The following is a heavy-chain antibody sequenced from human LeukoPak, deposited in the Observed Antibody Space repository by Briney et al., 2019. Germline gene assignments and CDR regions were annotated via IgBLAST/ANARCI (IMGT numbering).Heavy chain of an antibody. CDR1: GFSFNNYG. CDR3: AKEDLGRTFDY. CDR2: ISNIDGST. J-gene: IGHJ4*02. V-gene: IGHV3-23*01. D-gene: IGHD7-27*01. Sequence: GGSLRLSCVASGFSFNNYGMNWVRQAPGKGLEWVSSISNIDGSTKYADSVKGRFTISTDKSKNTLFLQMNSLRAEDTAVYYCAKEDLGRTFDYWGQGTLVTVPS.